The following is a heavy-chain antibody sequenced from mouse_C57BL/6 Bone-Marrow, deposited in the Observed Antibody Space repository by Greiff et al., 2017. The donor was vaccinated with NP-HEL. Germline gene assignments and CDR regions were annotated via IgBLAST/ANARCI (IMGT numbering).Heavy chain of an antibody. CDR1: GYTFTNYW. CDR3: ARKITTVEAYCFDY. Sequence: VKLQESGAELVRPGTSVKMSCKASGYTFTNYWIGWAKQRPGHGLEWIGDIYPGGGYTNYNEKFKGKATLTADKSSSTAYIPFSSLTSEDSAIYDCARKITTVEAYCFDYWGQGTTLTVSA. J-gene: IGHJ2*01. D-gene: IGHD1-1*01. CDR2: IYPGGGYT. V-gene: IGHV1-63*01.